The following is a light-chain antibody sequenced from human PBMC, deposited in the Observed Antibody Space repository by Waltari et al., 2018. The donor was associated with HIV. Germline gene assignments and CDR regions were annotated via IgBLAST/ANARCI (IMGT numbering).Light chain of an antibody. V-gene: IGKV2-30*01. J-gene: IGKJ2*01. Sequence: TQSPLPLSVTVGQPAAISCTSNQSLAFRDGTSYLFWYHQRPGHPPRRLLYQVSHRDSGVPGRITGSGSDTDFTLRISRVEAEDAGFYFCMQATSWPHTFGQRTELQI. CDR3: MQATSWPHT. CDR2: QVS. CDR1: QSLAFRDGTSY.